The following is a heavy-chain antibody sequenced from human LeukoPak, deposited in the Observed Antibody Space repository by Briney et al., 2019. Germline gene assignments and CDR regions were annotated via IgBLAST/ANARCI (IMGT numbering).Heavy chain of an antibody. CDR2: ITTSSSYM. CDR1: GFTFSAYN. D-gene: IGHD1-26*01. CDR3: ARPSGSYFGGFDY. J-gene: IGHJ4*02. V-gene: IGHV3-21*01. Sequence: PGGSLRLSCAASGFTFSAYNMNWVRRTPGKGLEWVSSITTSSSYMFYADSVRGRFTISRDNAENSLYLQMNSLRAEDTAVYYCARPSGSYFGGFDYWGQGTLVTVSS.